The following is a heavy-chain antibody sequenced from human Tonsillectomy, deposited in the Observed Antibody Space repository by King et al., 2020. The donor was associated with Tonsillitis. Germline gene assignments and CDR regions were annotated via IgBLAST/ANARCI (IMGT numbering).Heavy chain of an antibody. J-gene: IGHJ4*02. D-gene: IGHD1-14*01. V-gene: IGHV4-34*01. CDR1: GGSFSGYY. CDR3: ARGRTFSKGHRDFDY. CDR2: INHSGST. Sequence: QVQLQKWGAGLLKPSETLSLTCAVYGGSFSGYYWSWIRQPPGKGLEWIGEINHSGSTNYNPSLKSRVTISVDTSKNQFSLKLSSVTAADTAVYYCARGRTFSKGHRDFDYWGQGTLVTVSS.